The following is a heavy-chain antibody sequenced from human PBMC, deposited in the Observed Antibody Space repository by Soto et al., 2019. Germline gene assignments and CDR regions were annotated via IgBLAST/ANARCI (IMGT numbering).Heavy chain of an antibody. J-gene: IGHJ4*02. CDR3: ARQRWLVPHFDY. D-gene: IGHD6-19*01. Sequence: SETLSLTCTVSGGSISSSSYYWGWIRQPPGKGLEWIGSIYYSGSTYYNPSLKSRVTISVDTSKNQFSLKLSSVTAADTAVYYCARQRWLVPHFDYWGQGTLVTVSS. CDR2: IYYSGST. CDR1: GGSISSSSYY. V-gene: IGHV4-39*01.